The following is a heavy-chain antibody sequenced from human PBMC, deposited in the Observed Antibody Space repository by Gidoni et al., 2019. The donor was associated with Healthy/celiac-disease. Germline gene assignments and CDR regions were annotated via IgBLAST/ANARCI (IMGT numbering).Heavy chain of an antibody. J-gene: IGHJ4*02. Sequence: QVQLVASGGGVVQPGGSLSLSCAASGFTFCSYGMHWVRQAPGKGLGWVAFIRYDGSNKYYADSVKGRFTISRDNSKNTLYLQMNSLRAEDTAVYYCAKVSSSSSYYYFDYWGQGTLVTVSS. CDR3: AKVSSSSSYYYFDY. V-gene: IGHV3-30*02. CDR1: GFTFCSYG. CDR2: IRYDGSNK. D-gene: IGHD6-6*01.